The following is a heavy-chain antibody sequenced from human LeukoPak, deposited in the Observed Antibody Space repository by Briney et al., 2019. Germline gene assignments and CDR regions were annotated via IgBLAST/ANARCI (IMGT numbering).Heavy chain of an antibody. CDR2: IYSSGST. CDR1: GGSISSGSYY. J-gene: IGHJ4*02. Sequence: NTSETLSLTCTVSGGSISSGSYYWSWIRQPAGKGLEWIGRIYSSGSTNYNPSLKSRVTISVDTSKNQFSLRLSSVTAADTAVYYCAGPGGYSDWLPHGYWGQGTLVTVSS. CDR3: AGPGGYSDWLPHGY. D-gene: IGHD3-9*01. V-gene: IGHV4-61*02.